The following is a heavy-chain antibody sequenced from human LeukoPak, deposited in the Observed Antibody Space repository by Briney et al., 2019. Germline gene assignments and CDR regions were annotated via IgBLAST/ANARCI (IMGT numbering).Heavy chain of an antibody. D-gene: IGHD2-21*02. CDR1: GGTFSSYA. J-gene: IGHJ6*03. CDR2: IIPIFGTA. CDR3: ARAPVTGDYYYYYYMDV. Sequence: ASVKVSCKASGGTFSSYAISWVRQAPGQGLEWMGGIIPIFGTANYAQKFQGRVTITTDESTSTAYMELSSLRSEHTAVYYCARAPVTGDYYYYYYMDVWGKGTTVTVSS. V-gene: IGHV1-69*05.